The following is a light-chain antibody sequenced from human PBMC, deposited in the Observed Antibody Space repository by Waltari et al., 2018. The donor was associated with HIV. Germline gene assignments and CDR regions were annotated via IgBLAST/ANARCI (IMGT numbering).Light chain of an antibody. J-gene: IGLJ1*01. V-gene: IGLV3-25*03. CDR1: ALSNQY. Sequence: SYELTQPPSVSVSPGQTARITCSGDALSNQYTFWYQQKPGQAPVLVIYRDTERPSGLPERFSGSSSGTTVTLTISGVQAEDEADYYCQSADSSGTYVFGTGTKVTVV. CDR3: QSADSSGTYV. CDR2: RDT.